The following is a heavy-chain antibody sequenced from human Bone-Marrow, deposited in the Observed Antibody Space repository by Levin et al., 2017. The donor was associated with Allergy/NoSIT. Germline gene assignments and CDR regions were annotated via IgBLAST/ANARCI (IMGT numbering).Heavy chain of an antibody. V-gene: IGHV3-30*18. CDR3: AKDHGMLRGIIEC. J-gene: IGHJ4*02. CDR1: GFTFRSYG. D-gene: IGHD3-10*01. CDR2: ISFDGSKK. Sequence: SCAASGFTFRSYGMYWVRQAPGKGLEWVAVISFDGSKKYYADSVKGRFTISRDNSKNTLYLQMISLRAEDTAVYYCAKDHGMLRGIIECWGQGTLVPVSS.